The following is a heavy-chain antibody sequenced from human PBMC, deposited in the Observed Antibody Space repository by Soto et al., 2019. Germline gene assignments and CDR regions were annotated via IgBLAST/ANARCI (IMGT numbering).Heavy chain of an antibody. CDR3: ARVSVYYYDSSGYYHDAFDI. Sequence: PGGSLRLSCAASGFTFSSYAMHWVRQAPGKGLEYVSAISSNGGSTYYANSVKGRFTISRDNSKNTLYLQMGSLRAEDMAVYYCARVSVYYYDSSGYYHDAFDIWGQGTMVTVSS. CDR2: ISSNGGST. J-gene: IGHJ3*02. CDR1: GFTFSSYA. V-gene: IGHV3-64*01. D-gene: IGHD3-22*01.